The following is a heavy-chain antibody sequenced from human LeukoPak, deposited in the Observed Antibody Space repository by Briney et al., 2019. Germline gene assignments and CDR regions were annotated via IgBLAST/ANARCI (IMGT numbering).Heavy chain of an antibody. CDR1: GGSISSGDYF. CDR2: INHSGST. Sequence: SETLSLTCSVSGGSISSGDYFWGWIRQPPGKGLEWIGEINHSGSTNYNPSLKSRVTISVDTSKNQFSLKLSSVTAADTAVYYCARILTTVTSDAFDIWGQGTMVTVSS. V-gene: IGHV4-39*07. J-gene: IGHJ3*02. CDR3: ARILTTVTSDAFDI. D-gene: IGHD4-17*01.